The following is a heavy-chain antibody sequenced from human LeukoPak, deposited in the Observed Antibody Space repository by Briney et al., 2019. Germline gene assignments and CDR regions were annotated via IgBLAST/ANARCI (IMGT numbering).Heavy chain of an antibody. CDR1: GGSNSSLNL. Sequence: SGTLSLTCAVSGGSNSSLNLWSWLRQPPGKGLEWVGEMYLDGRTNFHPSVRGRVTIFIDKPKNQLSLQLTSVTAADTAVYYCAGLEGRYSTDWFYFFDYWGQGALVTVSS. D-gene: IGHD6-19*01. CDR2: MYLDGRT. CDR3: AGLEGRYSTDWFYFFDY. V-gene: IGHV4-4*02. J-gene: IGHJ4*02.